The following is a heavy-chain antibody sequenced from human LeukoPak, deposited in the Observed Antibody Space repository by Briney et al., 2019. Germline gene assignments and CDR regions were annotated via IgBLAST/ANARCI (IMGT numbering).Heavy chain of an antibody. CDR1: GGSISSGGYY. J-gene: IGHJ4*02. D-gene: IGHD2-8*01. CDR2: IYYSGST. CDR3: VGGIEGCTNGVCYTAVDY. V-gene: IGHV4-31*03. Sequence: PSETLSLTCTVSGGSISSGGYYWGWIRQHPGKGLEWIGYIYYSGSTYYNPSLKSRVTISVDTSKNQFSLRLSSVTAADTAVYYCVGGIEGCTNGVCYTAVDYWGQGTLVTVSS.